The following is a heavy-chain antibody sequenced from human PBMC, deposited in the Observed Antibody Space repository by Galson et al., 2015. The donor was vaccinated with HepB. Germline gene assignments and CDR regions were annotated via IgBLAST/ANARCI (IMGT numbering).Heavy chain of an antibody. CDR1: GFTFSSYA. J-gene: IGHJ6*02. Sequence: SLRLSCAASGFTFSSYAMHWVRQAPGKGLEWVAVISYDGSNKYYADSVKGRFTISRDNSKNTLYLQMNSLRAEDTAVYYCARDPGGRGMDVWGQGTTVTVSS. V-gene: IGHV3-30*04. D-gene: IGHD3-16*01. CDR2: ISYDGSNK. CDR3: ARDPGGRGMDV.